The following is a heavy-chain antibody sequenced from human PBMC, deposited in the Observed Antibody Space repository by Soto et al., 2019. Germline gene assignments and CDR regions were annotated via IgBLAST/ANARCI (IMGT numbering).Heavy chain of an antibody. J-gene: IGHJ6*02. CDR2: IWYDGSNK. D-gene: IGHD5-18*01. CDR3: ARGGYSYGYEYSGMDG. CDR1: GFTFSSYG. Sequence: RLSCAASGFTFSSYGMHCVRQAPGKGLEWVAVIWYDGSNKYYADSVKGRFTISRDNSKNTLYLQMNSLRAEDTAVYYCARGGYSYGYEYSGMDGWGSGSTVT. V-gene: IGHV3-33*01.